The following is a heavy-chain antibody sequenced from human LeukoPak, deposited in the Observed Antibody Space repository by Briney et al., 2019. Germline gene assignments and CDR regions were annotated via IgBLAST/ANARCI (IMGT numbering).Heavy chain of an antibody. J-gene: IGHJ4*02. D-gene: IGHD6-19*01. CDR1: GFTFSSYA. V-gene: IGHV3-23*01. CDR2: ISGSAGST. CDR3: AREGSYSSGWYIDY. Sequence: GGSLRLSCAASGFTFSSYAMSWVRQAPGKGLEWVSAISGSAGSTYYADSVKGRFTISRDNSKNTLYLQMNSLRAEDTAVYYCAREGSYSSGWYIDYWGQGTLVTVSS.